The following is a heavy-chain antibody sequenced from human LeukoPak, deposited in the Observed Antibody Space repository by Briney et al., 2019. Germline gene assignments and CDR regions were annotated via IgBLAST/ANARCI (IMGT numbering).Heavy chain of an antibody. J-gene: IGHJ4*02. V-gene: IGHV3-66*01. CDR1: GFTVSSNY. CDR2: IYSGGST. Sequence: GGSLRLSCAASGFTVSSNYMSWVRQAPGKGLEWVSVIYSGGSTYYADSVKGRLTISRDNSKNTLYLQMNSLRAEDTAVYYCARSRVVRGANDYWGQGTLVTVSS. D-gene: IGHD3-10*01. CDR3: ARSRVVRGANDY.